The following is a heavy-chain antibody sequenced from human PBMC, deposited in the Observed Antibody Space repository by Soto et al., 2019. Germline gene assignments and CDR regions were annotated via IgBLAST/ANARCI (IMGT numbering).Heavy chain of an antibody. CDR2: IWYDGSNK. CDR1: GFTFSSYG. J-gene: IGHJ4*02. CDR3: ARARPQYCSGGSCWVIDY. V-gene: IGHV3-33*01. D-gene: IGHD2-15*01. Sequence: GSLRLSCAASGFTFSSYGMHWVRQAPGKGLEWVAVIWYDGSNKYYADSVKGRFTISRDNSKNTLYLQMNSLRAEDTAVYYCARARPQYCSGGSCWVIDYWGQGTLVTVS.